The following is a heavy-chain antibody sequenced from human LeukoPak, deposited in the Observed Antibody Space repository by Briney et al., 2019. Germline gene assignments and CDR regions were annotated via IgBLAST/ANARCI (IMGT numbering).Heavy chain of an antibody. J-gene: IGHJ4*02. CDR2: ISGSGGST. D-gene: IGHD2-2*01. CDR1: GFTFSSYA. CDR3: AKIKGYCSSTSCDDQLLFDY. V-gene: IGHV3-23*01. Sequence: PGGSLRLSCAASGFTFSSYAMSWVRQAPGKGLEWVSAISGSGGSTYYADSVKGRFTISRDNSKNTLYLQMNSLRAEDTAVYYCAKIKGYCSSTSCDDQLLFDYRGQGTLVTVSS.